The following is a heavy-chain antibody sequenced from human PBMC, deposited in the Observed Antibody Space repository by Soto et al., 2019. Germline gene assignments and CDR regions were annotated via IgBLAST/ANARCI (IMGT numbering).Heavy chain of an antibody. J-gene: IGHJ5*02. Sequence: PSVTLSLTCTVSGGSISSYYWSWIRQPPGKGLEWIGYIYYSGSTNYNPSLKSRVTISVDTSKNQFSLKLSSVTAADTAVYYCGRDRGRPTYYDFWSGYYLRYNWFDPWGQGTLVTVSS. CDR1: GGSISSYY. CDR3: GRDRGRPTYYDFWSGYYLRYNWFDP. D-gene: IGHD3-3*01. CDR2: IYYSGST. V-gene: IGHV4-59*01.